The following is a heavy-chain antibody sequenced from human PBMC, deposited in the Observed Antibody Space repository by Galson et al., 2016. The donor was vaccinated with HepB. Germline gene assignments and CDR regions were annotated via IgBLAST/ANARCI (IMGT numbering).Heavy chain of an antibody. D-gene: IGHD3-16*02. J-gene: IGHJ3*02. CDR1: GGTFSSYT. Sequence: SVKVSCKASGGTFSSYTISWVRQAPGQGLEWMGGIIPISRTVKYAQTLQGRVTITADESTNTAYMELSSLRSEDTALYYCARVGAYVWGTYRSPRAFDIWGQGTMVTVS. CDR3: ARVGAYVWGTYRSPRAFDI. V-gene: IGHV1-69*13. CDR2: IIPISRTV.